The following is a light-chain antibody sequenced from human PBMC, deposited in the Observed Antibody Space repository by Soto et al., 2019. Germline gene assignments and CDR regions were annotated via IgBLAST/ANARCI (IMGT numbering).Light chain of an antibody. CDR3: QQYGSSPRT. V-gene: IGKV3-20*01. CDR1: QSVSSIY. CDR2: GAS. J-gene: IGKJ1*01. Sequence: EIVLTQSPGTLSLSPGERATLSCRASQSVSSIYLAWYQQKPGQAPRLLIYGASSRSTGIPDRFSGSGSGTDFTLTISRLAPEDVAVYYCQQYGSSPRTFGQGTKVEIK.